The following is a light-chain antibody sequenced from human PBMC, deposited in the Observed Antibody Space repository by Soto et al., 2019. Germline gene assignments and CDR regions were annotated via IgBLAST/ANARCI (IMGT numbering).Light chain of an antibody. J-gene: IGKJ1*01. CDR2: GAS. CDR3: QQCCLSPQRT. Sequence: EIVLTQSPGTLSLSPGERATLSCRASQSVSTLAWYQQKPGQAPRLLIYGASTRATGIPDRYSGSGSGTDFTLTISRREPEDFAVYYCQQCCLSPQRTFGQGTKVEIK. V-gene: IGKV3-20*01. CDR1: QSVST.